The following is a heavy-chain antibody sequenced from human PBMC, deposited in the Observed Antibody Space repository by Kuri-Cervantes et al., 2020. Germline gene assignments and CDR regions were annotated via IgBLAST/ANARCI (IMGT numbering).Heavy chain of an antibody. Sequence: SETLSLTCSVSGGSISGYYWSWIRQPPGKGLEYIGYIYYSGSTNYNPSLKSRVIISVDTSKNQFSLKLSSGTAADTAVYYYARHHLVVVPAAIPRYYGMDVWGQGTTVTVSS. D-gene: IGHD2-2*02. J-gene: IGHJ6*02. CDR2: IYYSGST. CDR3: ARHHLVVVPAAIPRYYGMDV. V-gene: IGHV4-59*01. CDR1: GGSISGYY.